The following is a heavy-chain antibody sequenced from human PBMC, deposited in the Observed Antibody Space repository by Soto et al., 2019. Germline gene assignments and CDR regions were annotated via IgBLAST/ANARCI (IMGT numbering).Heavy chain of an antibody. J-gene: IGHJ6*02. D-gene: IGHD3-9*01. CDR1: GGSFSGYF. V-gene: IGHV4-34*01. CDR2: INHSGTS. CDR3: ARDSGYYDILTGQYYYYGMDV. Sequence: SETLSLTCAVYGGSFSGYFWSWIRQPPGKGLEWIGEINHSGTSNYNPSLKNRVTISVDTSKNQFSLKLSSVTAADTAVYYCARDSGYYDILTGQYYYYGMDVWGQGTTVTVSS.